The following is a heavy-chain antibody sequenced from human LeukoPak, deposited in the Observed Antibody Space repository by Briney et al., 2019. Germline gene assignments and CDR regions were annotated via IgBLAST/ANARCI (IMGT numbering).Heavy chain of an antibody. D-gene: IGHD3-22*01. CDR2: IHYSGST. Sequence: PSETLSLTCTVSGGSISSYYWSWIRQPPGKGLEWLGYIHYSGSTYYNPSLKSRVTISVDTSKNQFSLKVTSVTAADTAVYYCARDRRAGQSGYWFDPWGQGTLLTVSS. CDR3: ARDRRAGQSGYWFDP. J-gene: IGHJ5*02. CDR1: GGSISSYY. V-gene: IGHV4-59*01.